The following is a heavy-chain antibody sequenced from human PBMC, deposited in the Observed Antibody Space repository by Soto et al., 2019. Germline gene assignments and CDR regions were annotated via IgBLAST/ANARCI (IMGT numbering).Heavy chain of an antibody. J-gene: IGHJ4*02. Sequence: EVQLVESGGGLVQPGGSLRLSCAASGFTFSTYWMHWVRQAPGTGLVWVSRINSDGSITNYAESVKSRFSISRDNAKNTLYLQMNSLRAEDTAVYYCASSTGQNDFDYWGQGTLVSVSS. CDR3: ASSTGQNDFDY. CDR1: GFTFSTYW. CDR2: INSDGSIT. V-gene: IGHV3-74*01.